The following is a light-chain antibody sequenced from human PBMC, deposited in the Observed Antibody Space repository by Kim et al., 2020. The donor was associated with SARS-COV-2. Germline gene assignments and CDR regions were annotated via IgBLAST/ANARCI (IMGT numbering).Light chain of an antibody. V-gene: IGLV3-1*01. CDR1: KLGDKY. Sequence: SYELTQPPSVSVSPGQTASITCSGVKLGDKYACWYQQKPGQSPVLVIYQDSKRPSGIPERFSGSNSGNTATLTISGTQAMDEADYYCQAWDSSTEVFGGG. J-gene: IGLJ3*02. CDR3: QAWDSSTEV. CDR2: QDS.